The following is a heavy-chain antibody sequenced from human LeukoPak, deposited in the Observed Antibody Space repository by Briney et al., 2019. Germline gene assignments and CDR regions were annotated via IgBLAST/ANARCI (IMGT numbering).Heavy chain of an antibody. CDR2: ISGSGGNT. D-gene: IGHD3-22*01. Sequence: PGGSLRLSCAASGFTYSSYAMSWVRQAPGKGLQWVSAISGSGGNTYYADSVKGRFTISRDNSKNTLYLQMNSLRAEDTAVYYCAKDGQAVYCYDGSGYSPFDYWGQGTLVTVSS. CDR3: AKDGQAVYCYDGSGYSPFDY. V-gene: IGHV3-23*01. J-gene: IGHJ4*02. CDR1: GFTYSSYA.